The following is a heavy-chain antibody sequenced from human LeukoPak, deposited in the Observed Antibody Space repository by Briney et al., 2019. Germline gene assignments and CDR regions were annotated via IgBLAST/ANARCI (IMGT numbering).Heavy chain of an antibody. Sequence: SGPTLVNPTQTLTLTCTFSGFSLSTSGVGVGWIRQPPGKALEWLALIYWDDDKRYSPSLKSRLTVTKDTSKNQVVLTMTNMVPMDTATYYCAHRRGNSWDFDYWGQGTLVTVSS. CDR1: GFSLSTSGVG. CDR2: IYWDDDK. J-gene: IGHJ4*02. CDR3: AHRRGNSWDFDY. V-gene: IGHV2-5*02. D-gene: IGHD6-13*01.